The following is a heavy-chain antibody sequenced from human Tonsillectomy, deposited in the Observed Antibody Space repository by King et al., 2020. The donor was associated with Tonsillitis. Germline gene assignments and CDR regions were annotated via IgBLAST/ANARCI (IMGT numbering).Heavy chain of an antibody. D-gene: IGHD6-19*01. CDR1: GFIFSNYY. V-gene: IGHV3-11*01. CDR2: ISSSDET. J-gene: IGHJ4*02. CDR3: AKLIAVAGTGLDY. Sequence: VQLVESGGGLVKPGGSLRLSCAASGFIFSNYYMTWIRQAPGKGLEWVSYISSSDETYYANSVKGRFTVSRDNAKKSLYLQMNTLRVEDTAVYYCAKLIAVAGTGLDYWGQGSLVSVSS.